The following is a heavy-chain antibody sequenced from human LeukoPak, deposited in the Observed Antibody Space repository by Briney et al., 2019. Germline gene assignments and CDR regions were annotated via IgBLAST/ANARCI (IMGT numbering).Heavy chain of an antibody. CDR1: GGSISSGDYY. CDR2: MYYSGST. V-gene: IGHV4-30-4*01. CDR3: ARPYYYDSRIDP. J-gene: IGHJ5*02. D-gene: IGHD3-22*01. Sequence: SQTLSLTCTVSGGSISSGDYYWSWIRQPPGKGLEWIAYMYYSGSTNYNPSLKSRVTMSADTSKNQLSLKLSSVTAADTAVYYCARPYYYDSRIDPRGQGILVAVSS.